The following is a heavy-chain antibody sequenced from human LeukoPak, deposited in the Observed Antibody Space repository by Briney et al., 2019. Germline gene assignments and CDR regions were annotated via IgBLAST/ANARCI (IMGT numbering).Heavy chain of an antibody. CDR3: ARGRRPGTYYAPYYFDY. CDR2: IYPGDSDT. J-gene: IGHJ4*02. CDR1: GYSFTSYW. V-gene: IGHV5-51*01. Sequence: GESLKISCKGPGYSFTSYWIAWVRQMPGKGLEWMGIIYPGDSDTKYGPSFQGQVTISVDKSISTAYLQWSSLKASDTAMYYCARGRRPGTYYAPYYFDYWGQGTLVTVSS. D-gene: IGHD3-10*01.